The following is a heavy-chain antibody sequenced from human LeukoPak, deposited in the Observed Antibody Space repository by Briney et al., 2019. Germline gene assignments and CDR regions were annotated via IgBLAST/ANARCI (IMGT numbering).Heavy chain of an antibody. CDR2: LACLDASCTE. Sequence: GGSLRLSCAASGFTFGTFDMSWVRQAPGKGLEWVSTLACLDASCTEYYSDSVKGRFTISRGKSKSTLSLQVNSLRVEDTAMYYCVRDSEGSVDYWGQGTLVTVSS. CDR1: GFTFGTFD. D-gene: IGHD3-10*01. CDR3: VRDSEGSVDY. V-gene: IGHV3-23*01. J-gene: IGHJ4*02.